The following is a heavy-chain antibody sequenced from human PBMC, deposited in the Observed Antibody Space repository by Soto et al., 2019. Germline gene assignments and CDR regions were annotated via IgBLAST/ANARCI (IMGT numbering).Heavy chain of an antibody. CDR2: ISYDGSNK. J-gene: IGHJ6*02. V-gene: IGHV3-30*18. CDR3: AEDPRLVVLAGVVPLAPYYYYGMDV. D-gene: IGHD2-2*01. CDR1: GFTFSSYG. Sequence: PGGSLRLSCAASGFTFSSYGMHWVRQAPGKGLEWVAVISYDGSNKYYADSVKGRFTISRDNSKNTLYLQMNSLRAEDTAVYYFAEDPRLVVLAGVVPLAPYYYYGMDVWGQGTTVTVSS.